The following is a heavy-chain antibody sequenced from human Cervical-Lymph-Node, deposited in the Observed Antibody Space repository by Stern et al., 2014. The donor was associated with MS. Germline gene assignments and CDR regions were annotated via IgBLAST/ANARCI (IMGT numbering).Heavy chain of an antibody. CDR2: IIPLFGTA. J-gene: IGHJ5*02. CDR1: GRTFSSYA. V-gene: IGHV1-69*01. Sequence: VHLVESGAEVKKPGSSVKVSCKASGRTFSSYAISWVRQAPGQGLEWMGGIIPLFGTANYAQKFQGRVTITADESTSTAYMELSSLRSEDTAVYYCAGVSRLAVAGTFFDPWGQGTLVTVSS. D-gene: IGHD6-19*01. CDR3: AGVSRLAVAGTFFDP.